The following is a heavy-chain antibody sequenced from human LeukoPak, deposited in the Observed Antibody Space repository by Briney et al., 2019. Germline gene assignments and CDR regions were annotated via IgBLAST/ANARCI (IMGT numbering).Heavy chain of an antibody. Sequence: GESLKISCKGSGYSFTTYWIGWVRQMPGKGLEWMGIIFPGDSDTRYRPSLQGQVTISVDKSIDTAFLQWSSLKASDSAIYYCARLTSFADLLTATRRSWFDPWGQGTLVTVSS. V-gene: IGHV5-51*01. CDR2: IFPGDSDT. CDR1: GYSFTTYW. J-gene: IGHJ5*02. D-gene: IGHD2-21*02. CDR3: ARLTSFADLLTATRRSWFDP.